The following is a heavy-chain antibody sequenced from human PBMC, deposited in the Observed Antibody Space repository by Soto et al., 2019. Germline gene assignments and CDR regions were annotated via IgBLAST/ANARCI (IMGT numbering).Heavy chain of an antibody. Sequence: PSETLSLTCAVSGYSISSGYYWGWIRQPPGKGLEWIGSIYHSGSTYYNPSLKSRVTISVDTSKNQFSLKLSSVTAADTAVYYCATAEDDILTGGSPFDIWGQGIMVTVSS. CDR1: GYSISSGYY. D-gene: IGHD3-9*01. CDR2: IYHSGST. J-gene: IGHJ3*02. CDR3: ATAEDDILTGGSPFDI. V-gene: IGHV4-38-2*01.